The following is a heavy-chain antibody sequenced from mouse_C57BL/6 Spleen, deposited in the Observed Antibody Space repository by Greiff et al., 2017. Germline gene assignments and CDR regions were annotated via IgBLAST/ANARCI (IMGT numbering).Heavy chain of an antibody. CDR3: AKTKKYYGSSPYAMDY. CDR1: GYTFTSYG. CDR2: IYPRSGNT. J-gene: IGHJ4*01. V-gene: IGHV1-81*01. Sequence: VQLQQSGAELARPGASVKLSCKASGYTFTSYGISWVKQRTGQGLEWIGEIYPRSGNTYYNEKFKGKATLTADKSSSKAYLELRSLTSEDSAVYFCAKTKKYYGSSPYAMDYWGQGT. D-gene: IGHD1-1*01.